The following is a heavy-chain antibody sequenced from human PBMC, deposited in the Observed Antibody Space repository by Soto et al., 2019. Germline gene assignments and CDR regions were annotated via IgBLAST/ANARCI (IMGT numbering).Heavy chain of an antibody. J-gene: IGHJ4*02. D-gene: IGHD1-26*01. Sequence: ETLSLTCTVSGGSISSYYWSWIRQPPGKGLEWIGYVYYGGSTNYNPSLKSRVTISVDTSKNQFSLKLSSVTAADTAVYYCARSKSGSYFRYWGQGTLVTVSS. CDR2: VYYGGST. V-gene: IGHV4-59*01. CDR1: GGSISSYY. CDR3: ARSKSGSYFRY.